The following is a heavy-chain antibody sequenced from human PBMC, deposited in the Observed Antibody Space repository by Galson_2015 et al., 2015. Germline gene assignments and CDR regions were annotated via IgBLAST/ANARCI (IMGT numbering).Heavy chain of an antibody. CDR3: ARDANRGGEFDY. CDR2: IKYDGSQT. D-gene: IGHD1-14*01. J-gene: IGHJ4*02. V-gene: IGHV3-7*03. Sequence: SLRLSCAASGFTFRNYWMVWVRQTPEKGLQWVAKIKYDGSQTFYVDSVKGRFTISRDNAENSLDLQMNSLRADDTGVYYCARDANRGGEFDYWGQGALVTVSS. CDR1: GFTFRNYW.